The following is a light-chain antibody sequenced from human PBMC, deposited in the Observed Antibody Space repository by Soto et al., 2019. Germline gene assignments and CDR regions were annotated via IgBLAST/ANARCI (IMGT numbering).Light chain of an antibody. CDR1: RSVLYPSDKRNY. CDR2: WAS. Sequence: DIVMTQSPDSLAVSLGVRATITCKSSRSVLYPSDKRNYLAWYQQKPGQPPKLLLYWASTRESGVPARFTGSGSGTDFTLTINSLQAEDVAIYFCQQYYETPHTFGQGTKLE. J-gene: IGKJ2*01. V-gene: IGKV4-1*01. CDR3: QQYYETPHT.